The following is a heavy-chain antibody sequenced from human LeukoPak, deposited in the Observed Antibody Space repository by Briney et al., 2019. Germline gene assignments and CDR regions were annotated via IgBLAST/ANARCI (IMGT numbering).Heavy chain of an antibody. Sequence: GGSLRLSCAASGFTLSNYAMSWVRQAPGKGLEWVSGSGSSTYYADSVKGRFTISRDNSKNTLYLQMNSLRAEDTAVYYCAKDLRYLSYWGQGTLVTVSS. J-gene: IGHJ4*02. V-gene: IGHV3-23*01. CDR3: AKDLRYLSY. CDR1: GFTLSNYA. CDR2: SGSST. D-gene: IGHD3-9*01.